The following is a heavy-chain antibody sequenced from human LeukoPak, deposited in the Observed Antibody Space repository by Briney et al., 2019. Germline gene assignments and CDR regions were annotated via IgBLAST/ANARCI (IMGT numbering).Heavy chain of an antibody. J-gene: IGHJ5*02. CDR3: AKAPLWFGEFRPNWFDP. D-gene: IGHD3-10*01. V-gene: IGHV3-23*01. Sequence: GGSLRLSCAASGFTFSSYAMSWVRQAPGKGLEWVSAISGSGGSTYYADSVKGRFTISRDNSKNTLYLQINSLRAEDTAVYYCAKAPLWFGEFRPNWFDPWGQGTLVTVSS. CDR1: GFTFSSYA. CDR2: ISGSGGST.